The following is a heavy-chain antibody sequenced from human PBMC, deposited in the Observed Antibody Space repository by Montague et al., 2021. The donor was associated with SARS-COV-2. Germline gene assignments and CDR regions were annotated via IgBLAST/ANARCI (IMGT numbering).Heavy chain of an antibody. CDR1: GDSVSSHSAT. CDR3: TSGREGNYNVMDV. V-gene: IGHV6-1*01. Sequence: CAISGDSVSSHSATWNWVRQSPSRGLELLGRTYYRSKWYNDYAVSVRGRVTINPDTSKNQFSLQLNSVTPEDTAIYYCTSGREGNYNVMDVWGQGTTVTVSS. D-gene: IGHD1-1*01. CDR2: TYYRSKWYN. J-gene: IGHJ6*02.